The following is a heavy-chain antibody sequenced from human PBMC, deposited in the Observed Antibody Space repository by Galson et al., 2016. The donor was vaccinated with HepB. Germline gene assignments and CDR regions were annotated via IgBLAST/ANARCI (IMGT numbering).Heavy chain of an antibody. D-gene: IGHD4-17*01. V-gene: IGHV4-39*01. Sequence: SETLSLTCTVSGGSISSSSHWWGWIRQPPGKGLEWIGNIFYTGSAYHNPSLKSRVSISVDTSKNQFSLKLTSVTAADTAVYYCAKPDYSDRHTFDVWGQGTMVTVPS. J-gene: IGHJ3*01. CDR3: AKPDYSDRHTFDV. CDR2: IFYTGSA. CDR1: GGSISSSSHW.